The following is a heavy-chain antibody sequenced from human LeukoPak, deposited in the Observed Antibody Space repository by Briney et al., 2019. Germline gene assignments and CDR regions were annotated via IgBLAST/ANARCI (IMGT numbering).Heavy chain of an antibody. J-gene: IGHJ1*01. CDR1: GASIRSGDYY. CDR3: ASGYDSSGYYYFQH. V-gene: IGHV4-34*01. D-gene: IGHD3-22*01. Sequence: SETLSLTCTVSGASIRSGDYYWSWIRQPPGKGLEWIGEINHSGSTNYNPSLKSRVTISVGTSKNQFSLKLSSVTAADTAVYYCASGYDSSGYYYFQHWGQGTLVTVSS. CDR2: INHSGST.